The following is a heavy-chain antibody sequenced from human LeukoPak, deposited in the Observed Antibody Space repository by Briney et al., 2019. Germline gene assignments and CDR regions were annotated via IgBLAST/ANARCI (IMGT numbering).Heavy chain of an antibody. Sequence: ASVKVSCKASGYTFTSYGISWVRQAPGQRLEWMGWINAGNGNTKYSQKFQGRVTITRDTSASTAYMELSSLRSEDTAVYYCARGAYDYVWGSYRLLLDYWGQGTLVTVSS. D-gene: IGHD3-16*02. CDR1: GYTFTSYG. J-gene: IGHJ4*02. CDR3: ARGAYDYVWGSYRLLLDY. CDR2: INAGNGNT. V-gene: IGHV1-3*01.